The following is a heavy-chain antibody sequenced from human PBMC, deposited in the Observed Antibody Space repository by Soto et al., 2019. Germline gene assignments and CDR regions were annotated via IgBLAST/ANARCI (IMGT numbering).Heavy chain of an antibody. V-gene: IGHV3-21*01. Sequence: EVQLVESGGGLVKPGGSLRLSCEASVFAFSGYTKNWVRQAPGRGLEWVASISASSSYYAESVRGRSTISTDNAKNSLYLHMNSLRVEDTAVYYCATDGAFCSCGNCNSVYFQHWGQGTLVSVSS. D-gene: IGHD2-15*01. J-gene: IGHJ1*01. CDR1: VFAFSGYT. CDR3: ATDGAFCSCGNCNSVYFQH. CDR2: ISASSS.